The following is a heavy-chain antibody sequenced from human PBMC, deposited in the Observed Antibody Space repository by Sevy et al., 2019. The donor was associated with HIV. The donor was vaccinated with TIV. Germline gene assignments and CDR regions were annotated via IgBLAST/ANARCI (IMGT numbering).Heavy chain of an antibody. V-gene: IGHV4-39*01. D-gene: IGHD6-19*01. CDR1: GGSISSSSYY. J-gene: IGHJ3*02. CDR2: IYYSGST. Sequence: SETLSLTCTVSGGSISSSSYYWGWIRQPPGKGLEWIGSIYYSGSTYYNPSLKSRVTISVDTSKNQFSLKLSSVTAADTAVYYCARRIAEAGTGAFDIWGQGTMVTVSS. CDR3: ARRIAEAGTGAFDI.